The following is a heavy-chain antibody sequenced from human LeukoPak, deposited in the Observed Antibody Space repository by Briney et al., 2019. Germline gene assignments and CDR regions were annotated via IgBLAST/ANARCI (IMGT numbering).Heavy chain of an antibody. J-gene: IGHJ5*02. D-gene: IGHD4-17*01. CDR2: VYYSGST. V-gene: IGHV4-30-4*08. CDR1: GVSFSGCY. CDR3: ARGGGGSSTVTTYWFDP. Sequence: SETLSLTCAVYGVSFSGCYWSWIRQPPGKGLEWIAYVYYSGSTYYNPSLKSRLTISVDTSKNQFSLKLNSVTAADTAVYYCARGGGGSSTVTTYWFDPWGQGALVTVSS.